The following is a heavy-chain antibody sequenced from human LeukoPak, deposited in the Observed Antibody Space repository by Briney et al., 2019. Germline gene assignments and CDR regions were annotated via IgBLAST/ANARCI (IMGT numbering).Heavy chain of an antibody. V-gene: IGHV4-59*01. CDR2: IYYSGST. D-gene: IGHD2-15*01. J-gene: IGHJ4*02. CDR1: GGSISNYY. CDR3: ARGYCSGGSCYRFAYDY. Sequence: KTSESLSLTCTVSGGSISNYYWSWIRQPPGKGLEWIGCIYYSGSTNYNPSLKSRVTISVDTSKTQFSLKLTSVTAADTAVYYCARGYCSGGSCYRFAYDYWGQGTLVTVSS.